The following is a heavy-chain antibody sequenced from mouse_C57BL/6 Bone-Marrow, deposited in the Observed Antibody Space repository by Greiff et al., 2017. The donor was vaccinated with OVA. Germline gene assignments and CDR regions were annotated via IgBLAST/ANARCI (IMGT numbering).Heavy chain of an antibody. CDR3: ARPNNTTVVDFDY. J-gene: IGHJ2*01. Sequence: EVKLVESGGGLVKPGGSLKLSCAASGFTFSDYGMHWVRQAPEKGLEWVAYISSGSSTIYYADTVKGRFTISRDNAKNTLFLQMTSLRSEDTAMYYCARPNNTTVVDFDYWGQGTTLTVSS. CDR2: ISSGSSTI. D-gene: IGHD1-1*01. CDR1: GFTFSDYG. V-gene: IGHV5-17*01.